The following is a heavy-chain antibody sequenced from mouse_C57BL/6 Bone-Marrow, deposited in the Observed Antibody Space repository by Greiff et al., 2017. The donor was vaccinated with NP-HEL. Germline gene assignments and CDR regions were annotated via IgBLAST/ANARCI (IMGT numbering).Heavy chain of an antibody. CDR2: ISYSGST. D-gene: IGHD1-1*01. J-gene: IGHJ1*03. CDR3: ARYSGGYGSSYWYFDV. CDR1: GYSITSDY. V-gene: IGHV3-8*01. Sequence: EVKLMESGPGLSKPSQTLSLTCSVTGYSITSDYWNWIRKFPGNKLEYMGYISYSGSTYYNPSLKSRISITRDTSKNQYYLQLNSVTTEDTATYYCARYSGGYGSSYWYFDVWGTGTTVTVSS.